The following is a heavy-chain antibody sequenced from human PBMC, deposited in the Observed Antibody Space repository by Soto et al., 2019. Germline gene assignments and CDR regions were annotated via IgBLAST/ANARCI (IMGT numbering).Heavy chain of an antibody. CDR3: VKYYYDSSGLNWFDP. CDR1: GASITSDDFY. Sequence: SETLSLTCTVSGASITSDDFYCSWIRQHPGKGLEWIGYMYHSGNTYYNPSLRGRLTMSLDTSKNQFSLKLTSVTAADTAAYYCVKYYYDSSGLNWFDPWGPGTLVTVSS. CDR2: MYHSGNT. V-gene: IGHV4-31*03. J-gene: IGHJ5*02. D-gene: IGHD3-22*01.